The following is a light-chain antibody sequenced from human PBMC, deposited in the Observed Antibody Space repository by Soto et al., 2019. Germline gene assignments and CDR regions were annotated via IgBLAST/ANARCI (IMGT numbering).Light chain of an antibody. CDR3: YSYTSSNTYV. V-gene: IGLV2-14*03. CDR1: SSDVGGYNY. Sequence: QSVLTQPASVSGSPGQSITISCTGTSSDVGGYNYVSWYQHHPGKVPQLLIYDVSNRPSGVSNRFSGSKSGNTASLTISGLQAEDEAEYYCYSYTSSNTYVFGTG. CDR2: DVS. J-gene: IGLJ1*01.